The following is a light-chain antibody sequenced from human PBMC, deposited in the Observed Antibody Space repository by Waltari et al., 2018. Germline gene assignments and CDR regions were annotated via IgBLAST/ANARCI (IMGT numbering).Light chain of an antibody. CDR2: TAS. J-gene: IGKJ1*01. V-gene: IGKV1-39*01. CDR3: QESFSSPRT. Sequence: DIQMTQSPSSLSASVGDRVTIACRASESINVYLNWYQQKPGKDHKLLIYTASSLRSVVPPIFSGSGSGTDFTLTINSLQPEDYATYYCQESFSSPRTFGQGTKVEIK. CDR1: ESINVY.